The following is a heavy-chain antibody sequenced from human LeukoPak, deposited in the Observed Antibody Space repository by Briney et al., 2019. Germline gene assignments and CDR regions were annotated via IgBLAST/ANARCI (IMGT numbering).Heavy chain of an antibody. CDR2: ISDSGSNT. CDR1: GFSFNTYS. Sequence: PGGSLRLSCAASGFSFNTYSMNWVRQTPGKGLEWVSSISDSGSNTYYADSVTGRFTISRDNSKITVYLQLNSLRAEDTAIYYCANSYSSSSAFYFDYWGQGTLVTVSS. D-gene: IGHD6-6*01. V-gene: IGHV3-23*01. J-gene: IGHJ4*02. CDR3: ANSYSSSSAFYFDY.